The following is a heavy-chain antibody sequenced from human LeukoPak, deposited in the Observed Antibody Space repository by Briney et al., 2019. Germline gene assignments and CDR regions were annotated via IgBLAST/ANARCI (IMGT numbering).Heavy chain of an antibody. CDR1: GYAFTSFS. D-gene: IGHD6-13*01. Sequence: ASVKVSCKASGYAFTSFSISWVRQAPGQGLEWMGWISTHNGNTNYAQKLQGRVTMTTDSSTSTAYMELRSLRSDDTAVYYCARDGEAAPAPGYWGQGTLVTVSS. J-gene: IGHJ4*02. V-gene: IGHV1-18*01. CDR2: ISTHNGNT. CDR3: ARDGEAAPAPGY.